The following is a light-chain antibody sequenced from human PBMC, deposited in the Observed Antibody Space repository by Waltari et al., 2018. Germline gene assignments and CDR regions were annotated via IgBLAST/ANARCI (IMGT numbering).Light chain of an antibody. Sequence: QSVLTQPASVSGSPGQSITVACTGTSSDVGTFNYVPWYQHHPGKAPQLLIYEVRIRPSGVSNRFTGSKSGNTASLTISGLQAEDEADYYCSSYSSTATRVIFGGGTKVTVL. J-gene: IGLJ2*01. CDR2: EVR. CDR1: SSDVGTFNY. CDR3: SSYSSTATRVI. V-gene: IGLV2-14*01.